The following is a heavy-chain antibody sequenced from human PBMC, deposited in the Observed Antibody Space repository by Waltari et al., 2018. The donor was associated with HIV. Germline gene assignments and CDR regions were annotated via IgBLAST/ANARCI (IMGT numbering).Heavy chain of an antibody. CDR1: GLTHSSHY. CDR3: ARARTYYDFWSGNYSPDYFDY. CDR2: IYSGGST. Sequence: EVQLVESGGGLIQPGGSLRLTCAPAGLTHSSHYINCVRPDQGKGLEWVAVIYSGGSTYYADSVKGRFTISRDNSKNTLYLQMNSLRAEDTAVYYCARARTYYDFWSGNYSPDYFDYWGQGTLITVSS. D-gene: IGHD3-3*01. V-gene: IGHV3-53*01. J-gene: IGHJ4*02.